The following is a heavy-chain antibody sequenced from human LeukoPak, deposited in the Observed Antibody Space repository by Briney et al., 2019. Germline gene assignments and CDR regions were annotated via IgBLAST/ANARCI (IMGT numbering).Heavy chain of an antibody. V-gene: IGHV4-31*03. D-gene: IGHD5-18*01. CDR3: ARHTWHYDTRGYSYGQVLYYFDY. CDR2: IYYSGST. Sequence: SETLSLTCTVSGGSISNGDHYWRWIRQHPGKGLEWIGHIYYSGSTYYNPSLKSRCIISVETSKNQFSLKLSSVTAAHTAVYYCARHTWHYDTRGYSYGQVLYYFDYWGQGTLVTVSS. J-gene: IGHJ4*02. CDR1: GGSISNGDHY.